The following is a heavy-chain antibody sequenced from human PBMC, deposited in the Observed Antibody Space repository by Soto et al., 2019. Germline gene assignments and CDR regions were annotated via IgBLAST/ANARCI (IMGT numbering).Heavy chain of an antibody. Sequence: QVQLVQSGAEVKKPGSSVKVSCKASGGTFSSYAISWVRQAPGQGLEWMGGIIPIFGTASYAQKFQGRVTITADESTSTAYMELSSLRSEDTAVYYCAKERYNWNDSHRGYYGMDVWGQGTTVTVSS. J-gene: IGHJ6*02. V-gene: IGHV1-69*01. D-gene: IGHD1-20*01. CDR1: GGTFSSYA. CDR3: AKERYNWNDSHRGYYGMDV. CDR2: IIPIFGTA.